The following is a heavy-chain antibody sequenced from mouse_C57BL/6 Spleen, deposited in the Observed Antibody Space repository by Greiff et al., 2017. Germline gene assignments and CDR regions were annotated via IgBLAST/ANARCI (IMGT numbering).Heavy chain of an antibody. V-gene: IGHV3-6*01. J-gene: IGHJ4*01. CDR1: GYSITSGYY. Sequence: EVQRVESGPGLVKPSQSLSLTCSVTGYSITSGYYWNWIRQFPGNKLEWMGYISYDGSNNYNPSLKNRISITRDTSKNQFFLKLNSVTTEDTATYYCARGDGNYAMDYWGQGTSVTVSS. D-gene: IGHD1-1*01. CDR3: ARGDGNYAMDY. CDR2: ISYDGSN.